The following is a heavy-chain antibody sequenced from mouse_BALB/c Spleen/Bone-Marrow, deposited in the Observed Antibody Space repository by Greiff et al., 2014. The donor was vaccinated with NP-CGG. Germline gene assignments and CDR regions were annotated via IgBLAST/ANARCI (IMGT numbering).Heavy chain of an antibody. CDR1: GYTFTSYV. CDR2: INPYNDGT. Sequence: LVESGPELVKPGASVKMSRKASGYTFTSYVMHWVKQKPGQGLEWIGYINPYNDGTKYNEKFKGKATLTSDKSSSTAYMELSSLTSEDSAVYYCARDYGYPFAYWGQGTLVTVSA. J-gene: IGHJ3*01. D-gene: IGHD1-2*01. V-gene: IGHV1-14*01. CDR3: ARDYGYPFAY.